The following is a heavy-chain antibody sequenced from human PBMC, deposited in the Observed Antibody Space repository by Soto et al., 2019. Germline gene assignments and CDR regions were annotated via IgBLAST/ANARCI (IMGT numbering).Heavy chain of an antibody. CDR3: ARDLGDYYAPDP. CDR2: MNPNSGNT. V-gene: IGHV1-8*01. J-gene: IGHJ5*02. D-gene: IGHD2-21*01. CDR1: GYTFTSYD. Sequence: ASVKVSCKASGYTFTSYDINWVRQATGQGLEWMGWMNPNSGNTGYAQKFQGRVTMTRNTSISTAYMELSSLRSEDTAVYYCARDLGDYYAPDPWGQGTLVTSPQ.